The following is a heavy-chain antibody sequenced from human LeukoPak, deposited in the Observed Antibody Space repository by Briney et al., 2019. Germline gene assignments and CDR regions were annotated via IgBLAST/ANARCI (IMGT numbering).Heavy chain of an antibody. J-gene: IGHJ3*02. CDR1: GYTFTVYY. V-gene: IGHV1-2*02. CDR3: ARRYSSGWYDAFDI. CDR2: INPNSGDT. Sequence: ASVKVSCKASGYTFTVYYMHWVRQAPGQGLEWMGWINPNSGDTNYAQKFQGRVTMTRDTSISTAYMELSRLRSDDTAVYYCARRYSSGWYDAFDIWGQGTMVTV. D-gene: IGHD6-19*01.